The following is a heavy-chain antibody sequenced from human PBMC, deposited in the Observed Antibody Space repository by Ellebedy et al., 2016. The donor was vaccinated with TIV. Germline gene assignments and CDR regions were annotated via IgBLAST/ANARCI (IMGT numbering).Heavy chain of an antibody. J-gene: IGHJ5*01. CDR3: ATDRDRRWFYF. CDR1: GDSISSYY. Sequence: SETLSLTXTVSGDSISSYYWSWIRQPPGKALEWLGHIYYSGTTNYNPSLKSRVTMSVDTSQFSLKLTSVTAADTAVYYCATDRDRRWFYFWGQGTLVTVSS. CDR2: IYYSGTT. V-gene: IGHV4-59*12.